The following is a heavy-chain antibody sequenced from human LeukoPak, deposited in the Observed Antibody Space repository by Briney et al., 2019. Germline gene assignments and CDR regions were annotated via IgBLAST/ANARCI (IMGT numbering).Heavy chain of an antibody. D-gene: IGHD6-13*01. CDR2: IIPILGIA. V-gene: IGHV1-69*04. CDR1: GYTFTSYD. J-gene: IGHJ3*02. CDR3: ARVGESGSSWYGGAFDI. Sequence: GASVKVSCKASGYTFTSYDINWVRQATGQGLEWMGRIIPILGIANYAQKFQGRVTITADKSTSTAYMELSSLRSEDTAVYYCARVGESGSSWYGGAFDIWGQGTMVTVSS.